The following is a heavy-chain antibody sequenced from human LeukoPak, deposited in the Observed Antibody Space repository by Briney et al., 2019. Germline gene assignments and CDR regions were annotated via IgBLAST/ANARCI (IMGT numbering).Heavy chain of an antibody. V-gene: IGHV1-69*05. CDR1: GGTFSSYA. CDR3: ARSTVLMVYAIGWFDP. CDR2: IIPIFGTA. D-gene: IGHD2-8*01. J-gene: IGHJ5*02. Sequence: ASVKVSCKASGGTFSSYAISWVRQAPGQGLEWMGGIIPIFGTANYAQKFQGRVTITTDESTSTAYMELSSLRSEDTAVYYCARSTVLMVYAIGWFDPWGQGTLVTVSS.